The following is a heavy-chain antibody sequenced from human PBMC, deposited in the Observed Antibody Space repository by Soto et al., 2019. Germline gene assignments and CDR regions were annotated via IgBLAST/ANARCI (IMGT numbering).Heavy chain of an antibody. J-gene: IGHJ4*02. CDR1: GFTFSSYG. V-gene: IGHV3-30*18. CDR2: ISYDGSNK. D-gene: IGHD1-1*01. Sequence: GGSLRLSCAASGFTFSSYGMHWVRQAPGKGLEWVAVISYDGSNKYYADSVKGRFTISRDNSKDTLYLQMNSLRAEDTAVYYCAKTGDRGTDYWGQGTLVTVSS. CDR3: AKTGDRGTDY.